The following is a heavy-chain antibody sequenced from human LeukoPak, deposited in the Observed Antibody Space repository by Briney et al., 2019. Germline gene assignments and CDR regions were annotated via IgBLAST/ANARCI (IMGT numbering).Heavy chain of an antibody. CDR1: GGSFSGYY. D-gene: IGHD3-22*01. V-gene: IGHV4-34*01. J-gene: IGHJ4*02. Sequence: PSETLSLTCAVYGGSFSGYYWSWIRQPPGKGLEWIGEINHSGSTNYNPSLKSRVTISVDTSKNQFALKLSSVTAADTAVYYCARVPAEGLTHETYYYDSSGYYYFDYWGQGTLVTVSS. CDR3: ARVPAEGLTHETYYYDSSGYYYFDY. CDR2: INHSGST.